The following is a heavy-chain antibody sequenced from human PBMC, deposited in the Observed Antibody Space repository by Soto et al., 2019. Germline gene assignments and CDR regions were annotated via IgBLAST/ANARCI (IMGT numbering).Heavy chain of an antibody. J-gene: IGHJ4*02. CDR1: GYTFTSYD. CDR3: ARGVGPYGWGCYFFDY. V-gene: IGHV1-8*01. D-gene: IGHD3-10*01. Sequence: GASVKVSCKASGYTFTSYDINWVRQATGQGLEWMGWMNPNSGNTGYAQKFQGRVTMTRNTSISTAYMELSSLRSEDTAVYYCARGVGPYGWGCYFFDYWGRGTLVTVS. CDR2: MNPNSGNT.